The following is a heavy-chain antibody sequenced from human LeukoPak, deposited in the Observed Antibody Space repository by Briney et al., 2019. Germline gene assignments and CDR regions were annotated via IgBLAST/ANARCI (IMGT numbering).Heavy chain of an antibody. CDR2: IKQDGSEK. Sequence: GGSLRLSCAASGFTFSSYWLSWVRQPPGKGLEWVANIKQDGSEKYYVDSVKGRFTISRDNAKNSLYLQMNSLRAEDTAVYYCARAPRALPFDYWGQGTLVTVSS. J-gene: IGHJ4*02. V-gene: IGHV3-7*01. CDR3: ARAPRALPFDY. CDR1: GFTFSSYW.